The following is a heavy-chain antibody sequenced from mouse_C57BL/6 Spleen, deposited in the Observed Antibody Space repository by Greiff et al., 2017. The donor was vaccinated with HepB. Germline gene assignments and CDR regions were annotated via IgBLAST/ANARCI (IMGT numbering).Heavy chain of an antibody. CDR1: GYAFSSYW. V-gene: IGHV1-80*01. CDR2: IYPGDGDT. J-gene: IGHJ2*01. D-gene: IGHD1-1*01. Sequence: VKLQESGAELVKPGASVKISCKASGYAFSSYWMNWVKQRPGKGLEWIGQIYPGDGDTNYNGKFKGKATLTADKSSSTAYMQLSSLTSEDSAVYFCARYFYYYGSSSYFDYWGQGTTLTVSS. CDR3: ARYFYYYGSSSYFDY.